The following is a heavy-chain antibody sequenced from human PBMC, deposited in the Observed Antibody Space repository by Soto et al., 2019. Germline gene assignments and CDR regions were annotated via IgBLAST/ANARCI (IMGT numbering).Heavy chain of an antibody. Sequence: QVQLVQSGAEVKKPGASVKVSCKASDYTFTRNGISWVRQAPGQGLEWMGWISGYSGSTNYAQKFQGRGTMTTATPASPASMELRSLRSDDTAVYYWATFYSRGWPRGHLANWGQGTLVTVSS. CDR1: DYTFTRNG. D-gene: IGHD6-19*01. J-gene: IGHJ4*02. V-gene: IGHV1-18*01. CDR2: ISGYSGST. CDR3: ATFYSRGWPRGHLAN.